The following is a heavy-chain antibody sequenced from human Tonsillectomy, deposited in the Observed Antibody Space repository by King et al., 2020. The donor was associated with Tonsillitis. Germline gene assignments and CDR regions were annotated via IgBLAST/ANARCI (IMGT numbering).Heavy chain of an antibody. V-gene: IGHV3-21*01. J-gene: IGHJ6*03. Sequence: VQLVESGGGLVKPGGSLRLSCAASGFTFSSYNMNWVRQAPGKGLEWVSSISRSSSYIYYAESVKGRFTISRDNAKNSLYLQMNSLRAEDTSVYYCARVVGPRYYNYMDVWGKGTTVTVSS. CDR3: ARVVGPRYYNYMDV. CDR2: ISRSSSYI. D-gene: IGHD2-21*01. CDR1: GFTFSSYN.